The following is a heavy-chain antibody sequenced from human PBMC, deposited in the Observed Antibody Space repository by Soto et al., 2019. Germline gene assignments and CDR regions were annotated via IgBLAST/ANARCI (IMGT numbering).Heavy chain of an antibody. J-gene: IGHJ5*02. D-gene: IGHD6-6*01. CDR1: GGTFSSYT. CDR2: IIPILGIA. V-gene: IGHV1-69*02. Sequence: QVQLVQSGAEVKKPGSSVKVSCKASGGTFSSYTISWVRQAPGQGLEWMGRIIPILGIANYAQKFQGRVTITADKSTSTAYMELSSLRSEDTAVYYCASDYSSSLSRQNWFDPWGQGTLVTVSS. CDR3: ASDYSSSLSRQNWFDP.